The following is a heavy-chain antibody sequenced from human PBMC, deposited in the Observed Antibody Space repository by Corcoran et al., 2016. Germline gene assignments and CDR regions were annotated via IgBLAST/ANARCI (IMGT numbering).Heavy chain of an antibody. J-gene: IGHJ4*02. V-gene: IGHV1-3*01. CDR2: INAGNGNT. CDR1: GYTFTSYA. D-gene: IGHD3-16*01. Sequence: QVQLVQSGAEVKKPGASVKVSCKASGYTFTSYAMHWVRQAPGQRLEWMGWINAGNGNTKYSQKFQGRVTITRDTSARTAYMELSSLRSEDTAVYYCARDLGGGVDYLGYFDYWGQGTLVTVSS. CDR3: ARDLGGGVDYLGYFDY.